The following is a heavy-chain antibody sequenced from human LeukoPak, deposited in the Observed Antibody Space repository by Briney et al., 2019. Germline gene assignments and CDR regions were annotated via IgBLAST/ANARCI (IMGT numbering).Heavy chain of an antibody. CDR3: AKGGTSSWYFVSDY. D-gene: IGHD6-13*01. J-gene: IGHJ4*02. CDR2: ISGSGGNA. Sequence: PGGSLRLSCAASGFTFRSYAMTWVRQAPGKGLEWVSVISGSGGNAYYADSVKGRFTISRDNFKNTLYLQMNSLTAEDTAIYYCAKGGTSSWYFVSDYWGQGVLVTVSS. V-gene: IGHV3-23*01. CDR1: GFTFRSYA.